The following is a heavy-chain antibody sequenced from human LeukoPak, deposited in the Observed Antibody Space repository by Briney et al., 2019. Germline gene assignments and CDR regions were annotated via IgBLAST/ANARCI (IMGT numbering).Heavy chain of an antibody. CDR2: IYYSGST. V-gene: IGHV4-59*01. CDR1: GGSISSYY. Sequence: SETLSLTCTVSGGSISSYYWNRIRQPPGKGLEWIGYIYYSGSTNYNPSLKSRVTISVDTSKNQFSLKLSSVTPADTAVYYCARMRYSSSWYVDYWGQGTLVTVSS. D-gene: IGHD6-13*01. J-gene: IGHJ4*02. CDR3: ARMRYSSSWYVDY.